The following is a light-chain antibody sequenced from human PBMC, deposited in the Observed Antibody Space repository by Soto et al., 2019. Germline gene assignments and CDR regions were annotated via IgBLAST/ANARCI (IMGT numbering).Light chain of an antibody. V-gene: IGKV3D-15*01. CDR1: QSVSSN. CDR2: GAS. J-gene: IGKJ2*01. Sequence: EVVMTQSPATLSVSPGERATLSCRASQSVSSNLAWYQQNPGQAPRLLIFGASTRATGIPARFSGSGSGIEFTLTISSLQSEDFPVYYCQQYNNWPLYTFGQGTKLEIK. CDR3: QQYNNWPLYT.